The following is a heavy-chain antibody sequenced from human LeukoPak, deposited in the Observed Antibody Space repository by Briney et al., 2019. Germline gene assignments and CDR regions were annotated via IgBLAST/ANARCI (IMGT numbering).Heavy chain of an antibody. CDR2: IYYSGST. CDR1: GGSISSSPYY. Sequence: SETLSLTCTVSGGSISSSPYYWGWIRQPPGKGLEWIGNIYYSGSTYYNPSLKTRVTISVDTSKNQFSLKRTSVTAADTAVYYCARHASVDGNWPRPLDYWGQGSLVTVSS. D-gene: IGHD6-19*01. J-gene: IGHJ4*02. V-gene: IGHV4-39*01. CDR3: ARHASVDGNWPRPLDY.